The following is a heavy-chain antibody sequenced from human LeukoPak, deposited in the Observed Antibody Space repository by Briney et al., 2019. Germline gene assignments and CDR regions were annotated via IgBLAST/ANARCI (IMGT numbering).Heavy chain of an antibody. Sequence: ESGPTLVKPTQTLTLTCTFSDFSLSTPGMGVAWIRQPPGKAPAWLVMIYYNDDKRYSPSLRSRLTITKDTSKNQVVLTMTNVDVVDTATYYCAHLVVTIDWRSHFDYWGQGILVTVSS. J-gene: IGHJ4*02. CDR3: AHLVVTIDWRSHFDY. CDR2: IYYNDDK. V-gene: IGHV2-5*01. CDR1: DFSLSTPGMG. D-gene: IGHD3-9*01.